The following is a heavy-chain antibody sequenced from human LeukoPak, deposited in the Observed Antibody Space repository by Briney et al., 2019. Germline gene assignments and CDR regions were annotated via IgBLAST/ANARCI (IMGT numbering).Heavy chain of an antibody. Sequence: SETLSLTCTVSGGSISSSSYYWGWIRQPPGKGLEWIGSIYYSGSTYYNPSLKSRVTMSVDMSKNQFSLKLSSVTAADTAMYYCARRPRNGGNGDGPPGLDYWGHGTMVTVSS. D-gene: IGHD2-8*01. CDR3: ARRPRNGGNGDGPPGLDY. J-gene: IGHJ4*01. CDR2: IYYSGST. V-gene: IGHV4-39*07. CDR1: GGSISSSSYY.